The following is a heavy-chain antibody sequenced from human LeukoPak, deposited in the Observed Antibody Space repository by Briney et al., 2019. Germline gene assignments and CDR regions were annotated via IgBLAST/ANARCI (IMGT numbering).Heavy chain of an antibody. V-gene: IGHV4-59*01. CDR3: ASLTTADAFDI. CDR1: GGSISSYY. J-gene: IGHJ3*02. Sequence: SSETLSLTCTVSGGSISSYYWSWIRQPPGKGLEWIGYIYDSGSTNYNPSLKSRVTISVDTSKNQFSLKLSSVTAADTAVFYCASLTTADAFDIWGQGTMVTVSS. CDR2: IYDSGST. D-gene: IGHD3-22*01.